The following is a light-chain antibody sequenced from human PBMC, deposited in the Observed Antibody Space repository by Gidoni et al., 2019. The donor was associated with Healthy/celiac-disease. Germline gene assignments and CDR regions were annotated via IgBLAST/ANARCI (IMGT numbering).Light chain of an antibody. J-gene: IGLJ2*01. V-gene: IGLV2-14*01. CDR2: EVS. CDR3: SSYTSSSTVV. Sequence: QSALTQPASVSWSPVQSITISCTGTSSDVGGYNYVSWYQQHPGKAPKLMIYEVSNRPSGVSNRFSGSKSGNTASLTISGLQAEDEADYYCSSYTSSSTVVFGGGTKLTVL. CDR1: SSDVGGYNY.